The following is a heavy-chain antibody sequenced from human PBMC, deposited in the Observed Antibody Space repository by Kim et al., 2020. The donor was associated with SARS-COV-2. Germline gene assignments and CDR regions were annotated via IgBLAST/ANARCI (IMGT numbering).Heavy chain of an antibody. Sequence: GGSLRLSCAASGFTFSSYAMHWVRQAPGKGLEWVAVISYDGSNKYYADSVKGRFTISRDNSKNTLYLQMNSLRAEDTAVYYCAALGRGLLDYWGQGTLVTVSS. J-gene: IGHJ4*02. D-gene: IGHD1-26*01. CDR3: AALGRGLLDY. V-gene: IGHV3-30*04. CDR1: GFTFSSYA. CDR2: ISYDGSNK.